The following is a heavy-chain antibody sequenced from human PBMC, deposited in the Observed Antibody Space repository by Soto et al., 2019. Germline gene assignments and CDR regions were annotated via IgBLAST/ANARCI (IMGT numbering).Heavy chain of an antibody. J-gene: IGHJ1*01. CDR3: ARARYGDYAATNEYFQH. Sequence: ASVKVSCKASGYTFTSYYMHWVRQAPGQGLEWMGIINPSGGSTSYAQKFQGRVTMTRDTSTSTVYMELSSLRSEDTAVYYCARARYGDYAATNEYFQHWGQGTLVTVS. CDR2: INPSGGST. V-gene: IGHV1-46*03. CDR1: GYTFTSYY. D-gene: IGHD4-17*01.